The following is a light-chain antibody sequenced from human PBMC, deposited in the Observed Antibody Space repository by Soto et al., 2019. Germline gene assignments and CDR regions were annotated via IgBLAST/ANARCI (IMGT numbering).Light chain of an antibody. CDR1: SSNIGAGFD. V-gene: IGLV1-40*01. CDR2: ENT. J-gene: IGLJ3*02. Sequence: QSVLTQPPSVSGAPGQRVTISCTGSSSNIGAGFDVHWYQQLPGTAPKLLIFENTDRPSGVPDRFSGSKSGTSASLAITGLQAEDAADYYCSSYTSSSTLVFGGGTKLTVL. CDR3: SSYTSSSTLV.